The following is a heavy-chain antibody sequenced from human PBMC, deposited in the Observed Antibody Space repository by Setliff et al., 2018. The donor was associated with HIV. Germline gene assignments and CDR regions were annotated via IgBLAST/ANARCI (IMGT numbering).Heavy chain of an antibody. V-gene: IGHV3-30*03. CDR3: ARSPQGGYFDH. J-gene: IGHJ4*03. CDR2: LSYDGVSK. Sequence: GGSLRLSCAASGFTVSNSGVHWVRQAPGKGLEWVALLSYDGVSKYYADSVKGRFTISRDNSKNTVYLQMNNLRVEDTAVYECARSPQGGYFDHWGQGTLVTVSS. CDR1: GFTVSNSG.